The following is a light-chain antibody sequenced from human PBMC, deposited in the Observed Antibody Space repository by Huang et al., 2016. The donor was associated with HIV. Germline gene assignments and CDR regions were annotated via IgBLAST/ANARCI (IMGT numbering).Light chain of an antibody. Sequence: ESVLTQSPGTLSLSLGVRATLSCRASQSVRSCSLAWYQQKPGQSPRLHIVSSSSRAAAIPCMCSGRGCATDVTLTVSRLEPEDFAVYYCQQYVSSPLTFGGGTKVDIK. CDR1: QSVRSCS. V-gene: IGKV3-20*01. J-gene: IGKJ4*01. CDR3: QQYVSSPLT. CDR2: SSS.